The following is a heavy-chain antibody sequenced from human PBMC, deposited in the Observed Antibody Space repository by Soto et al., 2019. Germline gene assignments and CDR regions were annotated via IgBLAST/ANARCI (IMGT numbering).Heavy chain of an antibody. Sequence: VQLVESGGGLVQPGGSLRLSCAASGFTFSSYWMSWVRQAPGKGLEWVANIKQDGSEKYYVDSVKGRFTISRDNAKNSLYLQMNSLRAEDTAVYYCARLRYFDWSGYYYGMDVWGQGTTVTVSS. CDR2: IKQDGSEK. CDR1: GFTFSSYW. V-gene: IGHV3-7*01. J-gene: IGHJ6*02. CDR3: ARLRYFDWSGYYYGMDV. D-gene: IGHD3-9*01.